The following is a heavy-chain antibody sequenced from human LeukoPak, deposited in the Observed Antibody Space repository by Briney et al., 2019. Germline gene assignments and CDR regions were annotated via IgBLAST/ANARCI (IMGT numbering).Heavy chain of an antibody. V-gene: IGHV3-23*01. Sequence: GGSLRLSCAASGFTFSSYGMHWVRQAPGKGLEWVSGIRVSTYYPDSVTGRFTISRDNSENTLYLQMSGLRAEDTAIYYCAKGTGDTAYYFDFWGQGVLVTVSS. D-gene: IGHD7-27*01. CDR2: IRVST. CDR1: GFTFSSYG. CDR3: AKGTGDTAYYFDF. J-gene: IGHJ4*02.